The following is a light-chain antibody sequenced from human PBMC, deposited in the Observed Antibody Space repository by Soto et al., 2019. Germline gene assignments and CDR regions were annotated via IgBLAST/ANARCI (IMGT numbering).Light chain of an antibody. CDR1: SSDVGGYKY. J-gene: IGLJ2*01. Sequence: QSVLTQPASVSGSPGQSITISCTATSSDVGGYKYVSWYQQHPGKAPKLIIYEVSNRPSGVSNRFSGSKSGNTASLTISGLQAEDEADYYCTSYTTSSTLVVFGGGTKLTVL. CDR2: EVS. CDR3: TSYTTSSTLVV. V-gene: IGLV2-14*01.